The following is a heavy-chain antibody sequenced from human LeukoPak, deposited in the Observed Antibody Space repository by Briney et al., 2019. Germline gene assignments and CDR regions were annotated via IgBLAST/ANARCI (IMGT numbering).Heavy chain of an antibody. CDR1: GYTFTSYD. CDR2: MNPNSGNT. CDR3: ARVGWYSSSWYIDYYYYGMGV. J-gene: IGHJ6*02. V-gene: IGHV1-8*01. D-gene: IGHD6-13*01. Sequence: ASVKVSCKASGYTFTSYDINWVRQATGQGLEWMGWMNPNSGNTGYAQKFQGRVTMTRNTSISTAYMELSSLRSEDTAVYYCARVGWYSSSWYIDYYYYGMGVWGQGTTVTVSS.